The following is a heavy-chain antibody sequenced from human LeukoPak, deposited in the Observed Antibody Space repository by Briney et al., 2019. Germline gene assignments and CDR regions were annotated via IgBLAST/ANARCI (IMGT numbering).Heavy chain of an antibody. Sequence: SETLSLTCTVSGGSISSGDYYWRWIRQPPGKGLEWIGSIYQSGGTYYSPALKSRVTISLDTSKNQVSLKLSSVAAADTAVYYCAREGGYNYYDSRGSYPFDYWGQGTLVNVSP. CDR3: AREGGYNYYDSRGSYPFDY. CDR1: GGSISSGDYY. D-gene: IGHD3-22*01. V-gene: IGHV4-39*07. J-gene: IGHJ4*02. CDR2: IYQSGGT.